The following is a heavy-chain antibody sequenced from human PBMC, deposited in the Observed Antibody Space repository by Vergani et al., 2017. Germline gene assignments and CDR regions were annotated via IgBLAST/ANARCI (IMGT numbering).Heavy chain of an antibody. CDR2: IYPGDSAT. CDR1: GYSFTSYW. D-gene: IGHD5-12*01. V-gene: IGHV5-51*01. J-gene: IGHJ2*01. CDR3: ARQWPEPDWYFDL. Sequence: EVQLVQSGAEVKTPGESLKISCKGSGYSFTSYWIGWVRQMPGKGLEGMGFIYPGDSATRYSPSFQGQVTISADKSISTAYLQWSSLKASDTAMYYCARQWPEPDWYFDLWGRGTLVTVSS.